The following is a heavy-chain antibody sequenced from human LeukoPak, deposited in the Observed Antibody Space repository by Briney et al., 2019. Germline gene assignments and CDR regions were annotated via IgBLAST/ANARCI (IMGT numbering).Heavy chain of an antibody. V-gene: IGHV3-30*04. CDR2: IPNDGSDK. J-gene: IGHJ4*02. Sequence: GRSLRLSCAASGFTFSSYVMHWVRQAPGKGLECVAVIPNDGSDKYYADSVKGRFTISRDNYKNTLYLQMNSLRAEDTALYYCARDGGYSRGWTYGAGDSWGQGTLVTVSS. D-gene: IGHD6-19*01. CDR1: GFTFSSYV. CDR3: ARDGGYSRGWTYGAGDS.